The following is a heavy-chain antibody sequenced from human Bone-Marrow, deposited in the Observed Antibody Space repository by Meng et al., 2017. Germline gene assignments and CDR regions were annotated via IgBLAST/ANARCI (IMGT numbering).Heavy chain of an antibody. Sequence: QVQLGQSGAGVEKPGSSVKVYCKASGGTFSSYAISWVQQAPGQGLEWMGGIIPIFGTANYAQKFQGRVTITTDESTSTAYMELSSLRSEDTAVYYCARDGNGRWLRIWGQGTLVTVSS. CDR2: IIPIFGTA. CDR3: ARDGNGRWLRI. J-gene: IGHJ4*02. V-gene: IGHV1-69*05. D-gene: IGHD5-24*01. CDR1: GGTFSSYA.